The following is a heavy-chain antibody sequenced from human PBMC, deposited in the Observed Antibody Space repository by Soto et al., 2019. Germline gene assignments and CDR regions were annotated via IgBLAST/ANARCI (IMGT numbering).Heavy chain of an antibody. CDR1: GGAISGYY. CDR3: ARGQRFSDWFDP. Sequence: WETLSLTCTVTGGAISGYYWTWIRQSDGEGLEWIGRIYSSGSTNYNPSLKSRVTISLDTSMNYFSLRLGSVTAADTAVYYCARGQRFSDWFDPWGQGTLVTVSS. V-gene: IGHV4-4*07. CDR2: IYSSGST. J-gene: IGHJ5*02. D-gene: IGHD3-3*01.